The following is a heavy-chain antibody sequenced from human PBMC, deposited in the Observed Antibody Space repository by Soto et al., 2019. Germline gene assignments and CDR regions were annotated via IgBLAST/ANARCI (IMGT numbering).Heavy chain of an antibody. J-gene: IGHJ4*02. Sequence: QVQLVESGGGVVQPGRSLRLSCAASGFTFSSYGMHWVRQAPGKGLEWVAVISYDGSNKYYADSVKGRFTISRDNSKNTLYLQMNSLRAEDTAVYYCAKQQGQWLVYFDYWGQGTLVTVSS. V-gene: IGHV3-30*18. CDR2: ISYDGSNK. D-gene: IGHD6-19*01. CDR1: GFTFSSYG. CDR3: AKQQGQWLVYFDY.